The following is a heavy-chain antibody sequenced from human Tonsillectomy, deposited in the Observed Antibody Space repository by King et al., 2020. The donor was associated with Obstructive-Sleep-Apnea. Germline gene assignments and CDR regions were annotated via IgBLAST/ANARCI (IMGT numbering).Heavy chain of an antibody. V-gene: IGHV4-31*03. D-gene: IGHD3-22*01. Sequence: QLQESGPGLVKPSQTLSLTCTVSGGSISSGGYYWSWIRQHPGKGLGWIGYTYYSGSTYYNPSLKSRVTISVDTSKNKLSLKLSSVTAADTAVYYCAVDLYYDSSGYPLGIWGQGTMVTVSS. CDR2: TYYSGST. CDR1: GGSISSGGYY. J-gene: IGHJ3*02. CDR3: AVDLYYDSSGYPLGI.